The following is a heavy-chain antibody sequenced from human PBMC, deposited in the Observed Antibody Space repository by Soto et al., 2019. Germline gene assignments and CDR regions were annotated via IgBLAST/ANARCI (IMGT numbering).Heavy chain of an antibody. CDR2: INHSGST. D-gene: IGHD6-19*01. CDR3: ARGPLKAVAHPWYFDY. V-gene: IGHV4-34*01. J-gene: IGHJ4*02. CDR1: GGSFRGYY. Sequence: PXGTLSLSCADYGGSFRGYYWIWIRQPPGKGLEWIGEINHSGSTNYNPSLKSRVTISVDTSKNQFSLKLSSVTAADTAVYYCARGPLKAVAHPWYFDYWGQGTLVTVSS.